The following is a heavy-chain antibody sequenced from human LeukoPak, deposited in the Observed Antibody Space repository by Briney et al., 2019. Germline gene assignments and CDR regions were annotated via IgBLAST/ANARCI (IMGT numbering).Heavy chain of an antibody. V-gene: IGHV3-48*04. J-gene: IGHJ4*02. CDR2: ISSSSTTI. CDR3: ARDDSSGYFFDS. CDR1: GFTVSNNY. D-gene: IGHD3-22*01. Sequence: GGSLRLSCAASGFTVSNNYMNWVRQAPGKGLEWVSYISSSSTTIYYADSVKGRFTISRDNAKNPLYLQMNSLRVEDTAVYYCARDDSSGYFFDSWGQGTLVTVSS.